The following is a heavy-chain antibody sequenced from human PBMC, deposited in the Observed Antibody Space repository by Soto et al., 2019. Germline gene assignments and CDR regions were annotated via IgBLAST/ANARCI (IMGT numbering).Heavy chain of an antibody. J-gene: IGHJ3*02. CDR1: GYTFTSYY. CDR2: INPSGGGT. Sequence: ASVKVSCKASGYTFTSYYMHWLRQAPGQGLEWMGIINPSGGGTSYAQKFQGRVTMTRDTSTSTVYLELSSLRSEDTAVYYCAREGYYDTSGYRAFDIWGQGTMVTVSS. CDR3: AREGYYDTSGYRAFDI. D-gene: IGHD3-22*01. V-gene: IGHV1-46*01.